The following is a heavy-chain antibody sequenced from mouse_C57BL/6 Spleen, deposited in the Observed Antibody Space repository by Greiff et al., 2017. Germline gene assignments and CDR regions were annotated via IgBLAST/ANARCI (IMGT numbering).Heavy chain of an antibody. CDR1: GYTFTSYG. D-gene: IGHD1-1*01. Sequence: QVQLQQSGAELARPGASVKLSCKASGYTFTSYGISWVKQRTGQGLEWIGEIYPRSGNTYYNEKFKGKATLTADKSSSTAYMELRSLTSEYSAVYFCAHYYGSSYEGFAYWGQGTLVTVSA. CDR2: IYPRSGNT. CDR3: AHYYGSSYEGFAY. J-gene: IGHJ3*01. V-gene: IGHV1-81*01.